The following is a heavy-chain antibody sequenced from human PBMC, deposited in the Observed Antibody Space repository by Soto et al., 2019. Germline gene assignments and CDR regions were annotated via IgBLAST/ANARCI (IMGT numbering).Heavy chain of an antibody. D-gene: IGHD2-15*01. Sequence: SETLSLTCTVSGGSISSYYWSWIRQPPGRGLEWIGYIYYSGSTYYNPSLKSRVTISVDTSKNQFSLKLSSVTAADTAVYYCARAPNGMVVAATGLGPMDVWGKGTTVTVSS. CDR1: GGSISSYY. CDR3: ARAPNGMVVAATGLGPMDV. CDR2: IYYSGST. V-gene: IGHV4-59*12. J-gene: IGHJ6*04.